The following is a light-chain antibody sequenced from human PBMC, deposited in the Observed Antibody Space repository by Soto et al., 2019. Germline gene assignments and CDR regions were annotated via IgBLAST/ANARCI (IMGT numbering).Light chain of an antibody. Sequence: EIVLTQSPDTLSLSPGERATLSCRASQSVTDNYLAWYQQKPGRAPRLLIYGASAGATGIPDRFSGSGSGTDFNLTIRRLEPEDFAVYYCQQYATSPRTFGHGTRVEIK. V-gene: IGKV3-20*01. CDR3: QQYATSPRT. CDR2: GAS. J-gene: IGKJ1*01. CDR1: QSVTDNY.